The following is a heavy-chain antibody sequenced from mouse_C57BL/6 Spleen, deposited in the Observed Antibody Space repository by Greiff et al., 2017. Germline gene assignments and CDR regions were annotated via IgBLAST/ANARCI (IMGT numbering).Heavy chain of an antibody. Sequence: VQLQQSGAELVKPGASVTISCKASGYAFSSCWMNWVKPRPGKGLEGIGQIYPGDGDTNYNGKFKGKTTLTADKSSSTAYMQLSSLTSEDSAVYFCARNYYGSSYFDYWGQGTTLTVSS. D-gene: IGHD1-1*01. CDR1: GYAFSSCW. V-gene: IGHV1-80*01. J-gene: IGHJ2*01. CDR3: ARNYYGSSYFDY. CDR2: IYPGDGDT.